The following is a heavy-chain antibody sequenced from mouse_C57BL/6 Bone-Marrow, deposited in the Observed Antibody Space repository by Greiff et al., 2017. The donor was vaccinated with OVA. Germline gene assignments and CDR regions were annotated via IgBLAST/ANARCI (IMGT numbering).Heavy chain of an antibody. CDR3: AIFHYGNYSWFAY. V-gene: IGHV1-74*01. J-gene: IGHJ3*01. Sequence: QVQLKQPGAELVKPGASVKVSCKASGYTFTSYWMHWVKQRPGQALEWIGRIHPSDSDTNYNQKFKGKATLTVDKSSSTAYMQLSSLTSEDSAVYYCAIFHYGNYSWFAYWGQGTLVTVSA. CDR1: GYTFTSYW. D-gene: IGHD2-1*01. CDR2: IHPSDSDT.